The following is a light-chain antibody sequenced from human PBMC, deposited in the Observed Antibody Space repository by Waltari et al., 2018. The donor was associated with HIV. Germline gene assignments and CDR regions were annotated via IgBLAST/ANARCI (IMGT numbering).Light chain of an antibody. CDR1: NIGSRS. CDR2: DDS. Sequence: SYVLTQPPSVSVAPGQTARITCGGHNIGSRSVHWYLQRPGQAPVLVVYDDSGRPSGISERFSGSNSGDTATLTISRVEVGDEADYYCQVWDGSSDHGIFGGGAKLTVL. CDR3: QVWDGSSDHGI. J-gene: IGLJ2*01. V-gene: IGLV3-21*02.